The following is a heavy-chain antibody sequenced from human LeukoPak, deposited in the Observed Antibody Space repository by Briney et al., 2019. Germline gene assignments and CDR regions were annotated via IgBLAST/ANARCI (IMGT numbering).Heavy chain of an antibody. CDR1: GFTFSNAW. V-gene: IGHV3-15*01. D-gene: IGHD3-22*01. J-gene: IGHJ4*02. Sequence: GGSLRLSCVASGFTFSNAWMSWVRQAPGKGLEWVGRIKSKTDGGTTDYAAPVKGRFTISRDDSKNTLYLQMNSLKTEDTAVYYCIIYYDSSGYYYIRGRPDYWGQGTLVTVSS. CDR3: IIYYDSSGYYYIRGRPDY. CDR2: IKSKTDGGTT.